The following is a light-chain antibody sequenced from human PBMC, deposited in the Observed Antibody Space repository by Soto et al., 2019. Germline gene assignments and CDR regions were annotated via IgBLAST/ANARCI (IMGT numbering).Light chain of an antibody. J-gene: IGLJ1*01. CDR1: SSDVGGYNY. Sequence: QSVLTQPPSASGSPGQSVTISCTGTSSDVGGYNYVSWYQQHPGKAPKLMIYEVSKRSSGVPDRFSGSKSGNTASLTVSGLQAEDEADYYCSSYAGSNNLVFGTGTKVTVL. V-gene: IGLV2-8*01. CDR2: EVS. CDR3: SSYAGSNNLV.